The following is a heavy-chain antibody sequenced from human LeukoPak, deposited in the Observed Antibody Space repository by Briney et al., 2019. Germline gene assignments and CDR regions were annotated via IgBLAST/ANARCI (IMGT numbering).Heavy chain of an antibody. Sequence: PGGSLRLSCAASGFTFSSYAMSWVRQAPGKGLEWVSAISDSGGRTYYADSVKGRFTISRDISKNTLYLQMSSLRAEDTAVYYCAKDPIRSGWYGSWSLWGQGTLVTVSS. J-gene: IGHJ4*02. CDR2: ISDSGGRT. CDR1: GFTFSSYA. V-gene: IGHV3-23*01. CDR3: AKDPIRSGWYGSWSL. D-gene: IGHD6-19*01.